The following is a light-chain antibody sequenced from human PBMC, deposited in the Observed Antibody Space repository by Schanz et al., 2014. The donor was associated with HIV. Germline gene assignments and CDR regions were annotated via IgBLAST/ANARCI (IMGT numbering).Light chain of an antibody. J-gene: IGLJ3*02. CDR1: SGSVSSSHY. Sequence: QAVVTQEPSLSVSPGGTVTLTCGLTSGSVSSSHYPSWYQQTPGQTPRTLIYNTNIRSSGAPGRFSGSILGNKAALTITGAQSDDYSDYYCVVYVGNGIRVFGGGTKLTVL. CDR3: VVYVGNGIRV. CDR2: NTN. V-gene: IGLV8-61*01.